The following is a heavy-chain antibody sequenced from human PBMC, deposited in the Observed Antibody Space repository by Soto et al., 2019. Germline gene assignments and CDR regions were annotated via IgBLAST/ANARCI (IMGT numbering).Heavy chain of an antibody. CDR2: ITPIYPTT. Sequence: ASVKVSCKASGGTFYTYTFSWVRQAPGQGLEWMGSITPIYPTTNYAEKSQGRLTVTADGATNTAYMELNSLTSEDTAVYYCGRIPRYSFPTSDDLDSWGQGTLVTVSS. V-gene: IGHV1-69*13. CDR1: GGTFYTYT. J-gene: IGHJ4*02. CDR3: GRIPRYSFPTSDDLDS. D-gene: IGHD5-18*01.